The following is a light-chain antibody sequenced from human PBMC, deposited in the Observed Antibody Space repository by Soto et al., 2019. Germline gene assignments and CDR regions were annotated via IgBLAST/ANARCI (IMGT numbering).Light chain of an antibody. Sequence: QSVLTQPPSASGTPGQRVTIACSGSSANIVSDTVNWYHQLPGTAPKPLISNNNQRPSGVPDRFSGSKSGTSASLAISGLQSEDEADYYCAAWDDGLNGVLFGGGTKLTVL. CDR3: AAWDDGLNGVL. CDR2: NNN. J-gene: IGLJ3*02. V-gene: IGLV1-44*01. CDR1: SANIVSDT.